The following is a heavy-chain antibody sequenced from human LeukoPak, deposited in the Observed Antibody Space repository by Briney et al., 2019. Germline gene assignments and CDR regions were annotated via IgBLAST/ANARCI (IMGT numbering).Heavy chain of an antibody. D-gene: IGHD4-11*01. CDR3: ARVGYSNSYDY. V-gene: IGHV1-2*04. Sequence: ASVKVSCKASGYTFTGYYMHWVRQAPGQGLEWMGWINPNSGGTNYAQKFQDWVTMTRDTSISTAYMELSRLRSEDTAVYYCARVGYSNSYDYWGQGTLVTVSS. J-gene: IGHJ4*02. CDR1: GYTFTGYY. CDR2: INPNSGGT.